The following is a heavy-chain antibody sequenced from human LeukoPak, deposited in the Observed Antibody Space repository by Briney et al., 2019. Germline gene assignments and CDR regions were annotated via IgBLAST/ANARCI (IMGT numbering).Heavy chain of an antibody. Sequence: SETLSLTCTVSGDSIASSSYFWGWIRQPPGKGLEWIGSIYYSGTSYCNPSLKSRVTISVDTSKSQFSLQLSSVTAADTAVYYCARAPDPNSSSWYYFDDWGQGTLVTVSS. J-gene: IGHJ4*02. D-gene: IGHD6-13*01. CDR1: GDSIASSSYF. V-gene: IGHV4-39*01. CDR2: IYYSGTS. CDR3: ARAPDPNSSSWYYFDD.